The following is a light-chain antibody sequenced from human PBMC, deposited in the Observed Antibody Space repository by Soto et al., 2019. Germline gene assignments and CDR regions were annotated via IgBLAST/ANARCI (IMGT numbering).Light chain of an antibody. V-gene: IGKV1-9*01. CDR1: QSISSW. Sequence: IQLTHSPSSLSASVGDRVTITCRASQSISSWLAWYQQKPGKAPKLLIYAASTLQSGVPSRFSGSGSGTEFTLTISSLQPEDFATYYCQQLNSYPPSFGPGTKVDIK. J-gene: IGKJ3*01. CDR2: AAS. CDR3: QQLNSYPPS.